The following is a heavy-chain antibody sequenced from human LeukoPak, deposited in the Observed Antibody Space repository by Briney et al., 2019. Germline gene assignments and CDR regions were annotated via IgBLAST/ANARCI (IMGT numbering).Heavy chain of an antibody. CDR1: GGSISSYY. CDR3: ARAVDTTWRYFDY. D-gene: IGHD3-3*01. Sequence: SETPSLTCTVSGGSISSYYWSWIRQPAGKGLEWIGRISTSGSTNYKSSLKSRVTMSVDTSKNQSSLNLTSVTAADTAMYYCARAVDTTWRYFDYWGQGTLVTVSS. J-gene: IGHJ4*02. CDR2: ISTSGST. V-gene: IGHV4-4*07.